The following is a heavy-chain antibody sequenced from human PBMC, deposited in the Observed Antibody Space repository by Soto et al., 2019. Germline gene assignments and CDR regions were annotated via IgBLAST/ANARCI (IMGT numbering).Heavy chain of an antibody. CDR2: TYYRSKWHN. J-gene: IGHJ4*02. CDR1: VDSVSSKSAA. D-gene: IGHD1-26*01. CDR3: ARSGTEGAVHY. V-gene: IGHV6-1*01. Sequence: PSPTLSLTGAISVDSVSSKSAAWNLISQSPSRGLEWLGRTYYRSKWHNEYAVSVKSRIIINPDTSKNQFSLQLNSVTPEDTAMYYCARSGTEGAVHYWYQATL.